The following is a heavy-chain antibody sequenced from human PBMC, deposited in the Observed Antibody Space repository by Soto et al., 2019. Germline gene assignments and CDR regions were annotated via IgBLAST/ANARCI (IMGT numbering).Heavy chain of an antibody. Sequence: GGSLRLSCAASGFTFSSYGMHWVRQAPGKGLEWVAVISYDGSNKYYADSVKGRFTISRDNSKNTLYLQMNSLRAEDTAVYYCAKEQGYYDSSGYLFDYWGQGTLVTVSS. J-gene: IGHJ4*02. CDR1: GFTFSSYG. CDR3: AKEQGYYDSSGYLFDY. D-gene: IGHD3-22*01. CDR2: ISYDGSNK. V-gene: IGHV3-30*18.